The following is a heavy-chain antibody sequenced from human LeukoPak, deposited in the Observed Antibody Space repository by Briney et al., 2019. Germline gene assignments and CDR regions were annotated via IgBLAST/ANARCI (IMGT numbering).Heavy chain of an antibody. CDR1: GGSVSSYH. D-gene: IGHD5-18*01. CDR2: INMNEGP. Sequence: SETLSLTCSVSGGSVSSYHWSWIRQPPGKGLEWIGHINMNEGPKYNPSLRSRLTVSADTSRNQFSLQLGSVTAADTAVYYCARDANSYGPDFDHWGQGTLVTVSS. CDR3: ARDANSYGPDFDH. V-gene: IGHV4-4*07. J-gene: IGHJ4*02.